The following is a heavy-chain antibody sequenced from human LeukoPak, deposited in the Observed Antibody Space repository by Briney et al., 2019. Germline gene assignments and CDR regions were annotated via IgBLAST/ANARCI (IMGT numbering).Heavy chain of an antibody. V-gene: IGHV3-15*01. CDR1: GFTFSNAW. CDR3: TTDKWDLTSYHYGMDV. CDR2: IKSKTDGGTT. Sequence: GGSLRLSCAASGFTFSNAWMSWVRQAPGKGLEWVGRIKSKTDGGTTDYAAPVKGRFTISRDDSKNTLYLQMNSLKTEDTAVYYCTTDKWDLTSYHYGMDVWGQGTTVTVSS. D-gene: IGHD1-26*01. J-gene: IGHJ6*02.